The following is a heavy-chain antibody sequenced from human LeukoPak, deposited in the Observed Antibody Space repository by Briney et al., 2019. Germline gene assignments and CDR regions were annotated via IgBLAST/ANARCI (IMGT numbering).Heavy chain of an antibody. CDR3: AKDHRDVLRYVVGTPA. D-gene: IGHD3-9*01. CDR1: GFTFNNYG. CDR2: IRFDGTTT. V-gene: IGHV3-30*02. Sequence: PGGSLRLSCAASGFTFNNYGMHWVRQAPGKGLEWVSFIRFDGTTTYYADSVKGRFTISRDNSQNTVYLQMNSLRAEDTAVYYCAKDHRDVLRYVVGTPAWGQGTLVTVSS. J-gene: IGHJ5*02.